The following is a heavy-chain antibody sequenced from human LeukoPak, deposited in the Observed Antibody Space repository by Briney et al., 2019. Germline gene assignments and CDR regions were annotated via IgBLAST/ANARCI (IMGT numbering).Heavy chain of an antibody. V-gene: IGHV3-23*01. CDR3: ARGPTNGQAFDY. D-gene: IGHD2-8*01. CDR2: ISGSGGNT. J-gene: IGHJ4*02. CDR1: GFTFTHYG. Sequence: GGTLRLSCAASGFTFTHYGMNWVRQAPGKGLEWVSAISGSGGNTYYADSVKGRFTISRDTSKNTLYLQMDSLRAEDTAVYYCARGPTNGQAFDYWGQGTLVSVSS.